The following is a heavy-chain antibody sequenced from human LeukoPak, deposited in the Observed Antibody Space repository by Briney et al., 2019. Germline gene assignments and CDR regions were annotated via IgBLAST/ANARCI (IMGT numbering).Heavy chain of an antibody. CDR2: IYYHDNT. J-gene: IGHJ4*02. Sequence: PSETLSLTCTVSGGSISSSSDYWGWIRQAPGKGLEWTGSIYYHDNTYYTSSLKSRVTISVDTSNNQFSLKLNSVTAADTAVYFCARRAYSAAYWKHFDYWGQGTLVTVSS. CDR3: ARRAYSAAYWKHFDY. V-gene: IGHV4-39*01. D-gene: IGHD1-1*01. CDR1: GGSISSSSDY.